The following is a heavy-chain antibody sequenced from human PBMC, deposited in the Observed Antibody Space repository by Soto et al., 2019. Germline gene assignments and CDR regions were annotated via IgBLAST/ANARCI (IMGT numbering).Heavy chain of an antibody. D-gene: IGHD3-3*01. J-gene: IGHJ5*02. CDR1: GFTFSSYG. CDR3: ARDQIFKPGDDFWSGYRFDP. V-gene: IGHV3-33*01. CDR2: IWYDGSNK. Sequence: GGSLRLSCAACGFTFSSYGMHWVRQAPGKXLEWVAVIWYDGSNKYYADSVKGRFTISRDNSKNTLYLQMNSLRAEDTAVYYCARDQIFKPGDDFWSGYRFDPWGQGTLVTVSS.